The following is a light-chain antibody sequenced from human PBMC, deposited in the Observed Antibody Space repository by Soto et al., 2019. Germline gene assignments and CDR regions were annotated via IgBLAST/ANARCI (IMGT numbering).Light chain of an antibody. CDR3: ISSTSINTLLL. CDR2: EVS. CDR1: SSDVGASNF. J-gene: IGLJ2*01. Sequence: QSVLTQPASVSGSPGQSITISCTGTSSDVGASNFVSWYQQHPNKAPKLLIYEVSVRSLGVSHRFSGSKSGNTASLTISGLQADDEADYYFISSTSINTLLLFGGVTKLTVL. V-gene: IGLV2-14*01.